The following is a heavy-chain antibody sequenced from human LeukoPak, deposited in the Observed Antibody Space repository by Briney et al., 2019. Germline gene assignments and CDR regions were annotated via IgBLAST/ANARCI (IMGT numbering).Heavy chain of an antibody. Sequence: SETLSLTCAVYGASFSGYHWSWIRQPPGKGLEWIGEINHTGSPNYNPSLKGRVTISVDTSKNQFSLKLSSVTAADTAVYYCARGLYLDPWGQGTLVTVSS. D-gene: IGHD2/OR15-2a*01. CDR3: ARGLYLDP. J-gene: IGHJ5*02. V-gene: IGHV4-34*01. CDR2: INHTGSP. CDR1: GASFSGYH.